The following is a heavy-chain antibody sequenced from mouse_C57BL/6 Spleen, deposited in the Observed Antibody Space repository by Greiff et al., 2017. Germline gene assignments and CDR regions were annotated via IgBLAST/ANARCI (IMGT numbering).Heavy chain of an antibody. CDR3: ARHGGYGSHAMDY. J-gene: IGHJ4*01. CDR1: GFSLTSYG. Sequence: VQLKQSGPGLVAPSQSLSITCTVSGFSLTSYGVHWVRQPPGQGLEWLVVIWSDGSTTYNSALNSRLSIRKDNSKSQVFLKMNSLQTDDTAMYYCARHGGYGSHAMDYWGQGTSVTVSS. V-gene: IGHV2-6-1*01. CDR2: IWSDGST. D-gene: IGHD1-1*01.